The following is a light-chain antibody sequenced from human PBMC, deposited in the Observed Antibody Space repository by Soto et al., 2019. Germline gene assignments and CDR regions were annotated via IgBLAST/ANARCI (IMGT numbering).Light chain of an antibody. Sequence: DIQMTQSPSSLSASVGDRVTITCRASQGISNYLAWYQLKPGKVPNLLIYAASTLQSGVPSRFSGSGSGTEFTLTISSLQSEDFAVYYCQQYNNWPPEPPFGQGTRLEIK. CDR2: AAS. V-gene: IGKV1-27*01. CDR1: QGISNY. CDR3: QQYNNWPPEPP. J-gene: IGKJ5*01.